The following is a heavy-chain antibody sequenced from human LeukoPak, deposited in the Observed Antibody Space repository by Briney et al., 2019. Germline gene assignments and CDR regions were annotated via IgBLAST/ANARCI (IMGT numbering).Heavy chain of an antibody. CDR3: ARHRFGHLFDY. CDR1: GGSISSYY. J-gene: IGHJ4*02. V-gene: IGHV4-59*01. CDR2: VYHTGHT. D-gene: IGHD3-16*01. Sequence: SETLSLTCTVSGGSISSYYWSWIRQPPGKGLEWIGYVYHTGHTHYSPSLKSRVTVSLDTSRDQVSLMLSSVTAADTAVYYCARHRFGHLFDYWGQGTLVLVSS.